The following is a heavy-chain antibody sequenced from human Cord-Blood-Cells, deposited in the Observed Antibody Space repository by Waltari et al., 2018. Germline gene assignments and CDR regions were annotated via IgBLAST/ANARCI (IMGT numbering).Heavy chain of an antibody. CDR2: INAGNGNT. D-gene: IGHD7-27*01. Sequence: QVQLVQSGAEVKKPGASVKVSCKASGYTFTSYAMHWVRQAPGQRLEWMGWINAGNGNTKYSQKFQGIVTITRDTAASTAYMELSSLRSEDTAVYYCARVGPIWGFDYWGQGTLVTVSS. CDR1: GYTFTSYA. CDR3: ARVGPIWGFDY. J-gene: IGHJ4*02. V-gene: IGHV1-3*01.